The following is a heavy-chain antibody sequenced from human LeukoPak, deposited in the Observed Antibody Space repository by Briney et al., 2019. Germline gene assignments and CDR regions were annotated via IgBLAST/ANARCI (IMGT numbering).Heavy chain of an antibody. CDR3: ARDSWDIVVVPAARYADY. D-gene: IGHD2-2*01. Sequence: GGSLRLSCAASGFTFSSYGMSWVRQAPGKGLEWVSAISGSGGSTYYADSVKGRFTISRDNAKNSLYLQMNSLRAEDTAVYYCARDSWDIVVVPAARYADYWGQGTLVTVSS. V-gene: IGHV3-23*01. CDR2: ISGSGGST. J-gene: IGHJ4*02. CDR1: GFTFSSYG.